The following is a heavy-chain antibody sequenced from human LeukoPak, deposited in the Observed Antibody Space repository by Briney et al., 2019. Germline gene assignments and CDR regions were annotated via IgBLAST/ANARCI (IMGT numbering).Heavy chain of an antibody. CDR1: GFTFTNHW. CDR2: ISWNSGSI. D-gene: IGHD5-18*01. V-gene: IGHV3-9*01. CDR3: AKDSGYSYGSGYFDY. Sequence: PGGSLRLSCAASGFTFTNHWMHWVRQVPGKGLVWVSGISWNSGSIGYADSVKGRFTISRDNAKNSLYLQMNSLRAEDTALYYCAKDSGYSYGSGYFDYWGQGTLVTVSS. J-gene: IGHJ4*02.